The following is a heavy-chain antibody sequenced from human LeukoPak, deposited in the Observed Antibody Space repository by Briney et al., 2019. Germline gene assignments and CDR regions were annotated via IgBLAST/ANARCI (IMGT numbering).Heavy chain of an antibody. CDR3: AKMTAMGFSDY. Sequence: GASLRLSCAASGFTFSNYAMSWVRQAPGKGLEWVSAIRGSRGSTYYADSVKGRFTISRDNSKNTLYLQMNSLRAEDTAVYYCAKMTAMGFSDYWGQGTLVTVSS. J-gene: IGHJ4*02. D-gene: IGHD2-21*02. V-gene: IGHV3-23*01. CDR1: GFTFSNYA. CDR2: IRGSRGST.